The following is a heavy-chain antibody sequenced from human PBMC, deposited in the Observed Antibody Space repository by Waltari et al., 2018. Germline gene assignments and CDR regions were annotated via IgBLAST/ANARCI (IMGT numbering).Heavy chain of an antibody. CDR2: IIPIFGTA. CDR1: GGTFRRYA. J-gene: IGHJ4*02. Sequence: QVQLVQSGAEVKKPGSSVKVSCKASGGTFRRYAISWVRQAPGQGLEWMGGIIPIFGTANYAQKFQGRVTITTDESTSTAYMELSSLRSEDTAVYYCARGKSYSTYSSSLDYWGQGTLVTVSS. V-gene: IGHV1-69*05. CDR3: ARGKSYSTYSSSLDY. D-gene: IGHD6-13*01.